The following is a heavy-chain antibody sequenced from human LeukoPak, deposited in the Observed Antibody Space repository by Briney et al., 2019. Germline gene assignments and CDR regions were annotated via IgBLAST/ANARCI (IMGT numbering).Heavy chain of an antibody. Sequence: SETLSLTCAVSGGSTSSYYWSWIRQPAGKGLEWIGRIYTSGSTNYNPSLKSRVTMSVDTSKNQFSLKLSSVTAADTAVYYCARDWGSGRYYDWYFDLWGRGTLVTVSS. CDR2: IYTSGST. D-gene: IGHD1-26*01. V-gene: IGHV4-4*07. CDR3: ARDWGSGRYYDWYFDL. CDR1: GGSTSSYY. J-gene: IGHJ2*01.